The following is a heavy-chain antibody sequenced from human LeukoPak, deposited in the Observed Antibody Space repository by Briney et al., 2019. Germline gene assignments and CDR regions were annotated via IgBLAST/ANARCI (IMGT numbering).Heavy chain of an antibody. CDR1: GGSISSYY. D-gene: IGHD3-22*01. Sequence: PSETLSLTCTVSGGSISSYYWSWIRQPPGKGLEWIGYIYYSGSTNYNPSLKSRVTISVDTSKNQFSLKLSSVTAADTAVYYCARDTENYYDSSGYSYYYYYGMDVWGQGTTVTVSS. V-gene: IGHV4-59*01. J-gene: IGHJ6*02. CDR3: ARDTENYYDSSGYSYYYYYGMDV. CDR2: IYYSGST.